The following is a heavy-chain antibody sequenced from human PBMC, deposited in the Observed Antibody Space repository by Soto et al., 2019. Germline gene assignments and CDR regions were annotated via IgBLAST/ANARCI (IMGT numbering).Heavy chain of an antibody. CDR2: IDPSDSYT. V-gene: IGHV5-10-1*01. CDR3: ARRVRECSSTSCYYYYYGMDV. D-gene: IGHD2-2*01. J-gene: IGHJ6*02. Sequence: PGESLKISCKGSGYSFTSYWISWVRQMPEKGLEWMGRIDPSDSYTNYSPSFQGHVTISADKSISTAYLQWSSLKASDTAMYYCARRVRECSSTSCYYYYYGMDVWGQGTTVTVSS. CDR1: GYSFTSYW.